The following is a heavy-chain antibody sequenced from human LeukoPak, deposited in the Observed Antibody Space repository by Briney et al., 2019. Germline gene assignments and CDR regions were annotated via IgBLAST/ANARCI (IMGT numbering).Heavy chain of an antibody. CDR1: GFTFSSYV. CDR3: ARHPLGGRYFDWSSIY. J-gene: IGHJ4*02. V-gene: IGHV3-23*01. Sequence: PGRSLRLSCASSGFTFSSYVMSWVRPAPGGGVGWVSGISGSGGRTYYADSVRGGFTISRENSKKTLYLQMNSLRAEDTDVYYCARHPLGGRYFDWSSIYWGLGTLVTVSS. D-gene: IGHD3-9*01. CDR2: ISGSGGRT.